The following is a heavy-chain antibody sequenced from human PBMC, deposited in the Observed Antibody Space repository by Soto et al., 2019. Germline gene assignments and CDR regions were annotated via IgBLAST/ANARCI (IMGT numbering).Heavy chain of an antibody. CDR1: GYSFTSYA. CDR3: ARAVAVPAACDY. CDR2: IIAGNGNT. Sequence: QVQLVQSGAEEKKPGASVKVSCKASGYSFTSYAMHWVRQAPGQRLEWMGWIIAGNGNTKYSQKFQGRVTITRDTSASTAYMELSSLRSEDTAMYYCARAVAVPAACDYWGQGTLVTVSS. J-gene: IGHJ4*02. D-gene: IGHD2-15*01. V-gene: IGHV1-3*05.